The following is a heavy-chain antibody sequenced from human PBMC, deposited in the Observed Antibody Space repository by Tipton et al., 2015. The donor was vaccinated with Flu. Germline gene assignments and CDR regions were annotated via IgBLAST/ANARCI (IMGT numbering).Heavy chain of an antibody. CDR1: GFTVSSNY. CDR3: ARAPPRSYLGAFDI. V-gene: IGHV3-53*01. Sequence: SLRLSCAASGFTVSSNYMSWVRQAPGKGLVWVSVIYSDGSTYYADSVKGRFTISRDNSKNTLYLQINSLRAEDTAVYYCARAPPRSYLGAFDIWGQGTMVTVSS. D-gene: IGHD1-26*01. CDR2: IYSDGST. J-gene: IGHJ3*02.